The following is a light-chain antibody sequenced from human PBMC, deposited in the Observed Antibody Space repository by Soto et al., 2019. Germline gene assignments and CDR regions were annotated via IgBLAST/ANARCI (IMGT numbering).Light chain of an antibody. CDR3: QQYNNWPPWT. CDR2: DAS. J-gene: IGKJ1*01. CDR1: QSVSNN. Sequence: ILMTQSPATLSVSPGERATLSCRASQSVSNNLAWYQQKPGQAPRLLIYDASTRANGIPARFSGSGSGTEFTLTISGLQSEDFAVYYCQQYNNWPPWTFGQGTKVEI. V-gene: IGKV3-15*01.